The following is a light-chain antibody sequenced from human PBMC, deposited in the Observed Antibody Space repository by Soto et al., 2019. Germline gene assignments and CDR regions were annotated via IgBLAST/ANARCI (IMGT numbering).Light chain of an antibody. CDR3: QQYGSSPQT. V-gene: IGKV3-20*01. J-gene: IGKJ1*01. CDR1: QSVSSY. Sequence: EIVLTQSPVTLSLSPGARAPLSCRASQSVSSYLAWYQQKPGQAPRLLIYDASNRATGIPARFSGSGSGTDFTLTISRLEPEDFAVYYCQQYGSSPQTFGQGTKVDIK. CDR2: DAS.